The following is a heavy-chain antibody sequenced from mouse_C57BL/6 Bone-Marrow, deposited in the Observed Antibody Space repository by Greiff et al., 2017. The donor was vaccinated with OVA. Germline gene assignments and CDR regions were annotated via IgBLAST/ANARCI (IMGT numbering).Heavy chain of an antibody. CDR3: AREGAYYYGSPAWFAY. J-gene: IGHJ3*01. Sequence: QVHVKQPGAELVKPGASVKMSCKASGYTFTSYWITWVKQRPGQGLEWIGDIYPGSGSTNYNEKFKSKATLTVDTSSSTAYMQLSSLTSEDSAVYYCAREGAYYYGSPAWFAYWGQGTLVTVSA. CDR2: IYPGSGST. CDR1: GYTFTSYW. V-gene: IGHV1-55*01. D-gene: IGHD1-1*01.